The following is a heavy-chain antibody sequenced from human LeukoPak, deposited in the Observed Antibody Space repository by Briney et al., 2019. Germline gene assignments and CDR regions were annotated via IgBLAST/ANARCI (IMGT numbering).Heavy chain of an antibody. D-gene: IGHD6-6*01. J-gene: IGHJ6*02. V-gene: IGHV1-69*01. CDR1: GGTFSSYA. Sequence: SVNVSCKASGGTFSSYAISWVRQAPGQGLEWMGGIIPIFGTANYAQKFQGRVTITADESTSTAYMELSSLRSEDTAVYYCARLPLRSIAVGYYGMDVWGQGTTVTVSS. CDR2: IIPIFGTA. CDR3: ARLPLRSIAVGYYGMDV.